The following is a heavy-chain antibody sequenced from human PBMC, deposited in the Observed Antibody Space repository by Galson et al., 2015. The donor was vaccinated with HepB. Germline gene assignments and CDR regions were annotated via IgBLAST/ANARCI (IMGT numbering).Heavy chain of an antibody. Sequence: SVKVSCKVSGYTLTELSMHWVRQAPGKGLEWMGGFDPEDGETIYAQKFQGRVTMTEDTSTDTAYMELSSLRSEDTAVYYCATARIVLGRYSSSSTLARYWGQGTLVTVSS. D-gene: IGHD6-13*01. CDR2: FDPEDGET. CDR3: ATARIVLGRYSSSSTLARY. CDR1: GYTLTELS. J-gene: IGHJ4*02. V-gene: IGHV1-24*01.